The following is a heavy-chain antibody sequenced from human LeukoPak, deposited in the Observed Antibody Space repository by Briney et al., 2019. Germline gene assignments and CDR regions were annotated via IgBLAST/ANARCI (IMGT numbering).Heavy chain of an antibody. J-gene: IGHJ4*02. CDR1: GYTFSGSY. V-gene: IGHV1-2*02. D-gene: IGHD3-10*01. CDR2: INPHTGGA. CDR3: ARIDYASGSHDY. Sequence: ASVKVSCKASGYTFSGSYLHWVRLAPGQGLEWMGCINPHTGGADFAQKFQGRVTMTRGTSISTAYMELNRLTSDDTAVYFCARIDYASGSHDYWGQGTLVTVSS.